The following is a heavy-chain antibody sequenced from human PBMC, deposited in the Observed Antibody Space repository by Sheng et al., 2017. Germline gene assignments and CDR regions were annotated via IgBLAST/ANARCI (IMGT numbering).Heavy chain of an antibody. D-gene: IGHD4-17*01. CDR3: AREMLTTVTPGGLDAFDI. CDR1: GYSISSGYY. CDR2: IYNSGST. J-gene: IGHJ3*02. V-gene: IGHV4-38-2*02. Sequence: QVQLQESGPGLVKPSETLSLTCAVSGYSISSGYYWGWIRQPPGKGLEWIGSIYNSGSTYYNPSLKSRVTISVDTSKNQFSLKLSSVTAADTAVYYCAREMLTTVTPGGLDAFDIWGQGTMVTVSS.